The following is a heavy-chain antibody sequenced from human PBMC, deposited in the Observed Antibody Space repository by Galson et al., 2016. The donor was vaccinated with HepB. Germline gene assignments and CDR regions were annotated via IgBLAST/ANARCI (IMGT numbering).Heavy chain of an antibody. CDR1: GFTLNNYA. CDR2: ISGGDGRT. Sequence: SLRLSCGASGFTLNNYAMSWVRQAAGKGLEWVSAISGGDGRTYYADSVRGRFTISRDKSKNTLYLQMDSLRVEDTAIYYCAKARGQWLGFDPWGQGTLVTVAS. V-gene: IGHV3-23*01. D-gene: IGHD6-19*01. J-gene: IGHJ5*02. CDR3: AKARGQWLGFDP.